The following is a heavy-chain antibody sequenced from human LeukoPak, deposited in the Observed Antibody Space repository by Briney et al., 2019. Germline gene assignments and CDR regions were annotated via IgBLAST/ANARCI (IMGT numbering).Heavy chain of an antibody. D-gene: IGHD6-13*01. CDR2: INSDGSTP. J-gene: IGHJ3*02. CDR1: GFTLNNYW. V-gene: IGHV3-74*01. Sequence: PGGSLRLSCTASGFTLNNYWMHWVRQAPGKGLVWVSRINSDGSTPSYADSVKGRFTISRDNAKNTLHLQMNSLTAEDTAVYYCAREGIQIRPQVDAFDIWGQGTMVTVSS. CDR3: AREGIQIRPQVDAFDI.